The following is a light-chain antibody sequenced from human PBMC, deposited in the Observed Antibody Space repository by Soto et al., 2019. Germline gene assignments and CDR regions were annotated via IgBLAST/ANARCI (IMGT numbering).Light chain of an antibody. CDR2: GAS. CDR3: QQHGSSLWT. J-gene: IGKJ1*01. Sequence: EIVLTQSPGTLSLSPGERATLSCRASQSVSSSYLAWYQQKPGQAPKLLIYGASTRATGIPDRFSGSGSGTDFTLTISRLEPEDFAVYYCQQHGSSLWTHGQGTKVEVK. CDR1: QSVSSSY. V-gene: IGKV3-20*01.